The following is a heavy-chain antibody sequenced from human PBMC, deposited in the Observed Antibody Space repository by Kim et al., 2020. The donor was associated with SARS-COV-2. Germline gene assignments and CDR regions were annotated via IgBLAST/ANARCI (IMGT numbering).Heavy chain of an antibody. Sequence: LKSRVTISVDTSKNQFSLKLSSVTAADTAVYYCARLLRFLEWLLPYGMDVWGQGTTVTVSS. V-gene: IGHV4-39*01. D-gene: IGHD3-3*01. CDR3: ARLLRFLEWLLPYGMDV. J-gene: IGHJ6*02.